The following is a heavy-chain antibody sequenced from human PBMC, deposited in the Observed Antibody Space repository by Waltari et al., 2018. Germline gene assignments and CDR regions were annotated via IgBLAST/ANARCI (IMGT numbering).Heavy chain of an antibody. J-gene: IGHJ4*02. CDR3: AKMIAVAGTRDY. CDR2: ISGSGGST. Sequence: EVQLLESGGGLVQPGGSLRLSCAASGFTFSSYAMSWVRPAPGKGLEWVSAISGSGGSTYYADSVKGRFTISRDNSKNTLYLQMNSLRAEDTAVYYCAKMIAVAGTRDYWGQGTLVTVSS. V-gene: IGHV3-23*01. CDR1: GFTFSSYA. D-gene: IGHD6-19*01.